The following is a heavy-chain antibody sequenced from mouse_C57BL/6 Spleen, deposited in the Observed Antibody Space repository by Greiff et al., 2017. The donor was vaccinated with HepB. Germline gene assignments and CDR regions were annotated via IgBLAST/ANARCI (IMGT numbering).Heavy chain of an antibody. CDR1: GYTFTSYT. V-gene: IGHV1-4*01. Sequence: VKVVESGAELARPGASVKMSCKASGYTFTSYTMHWVKQRPGQGLEWIGYINPSSGYTKYNQKFKDKATLTADKSSSTAYMQLSSLTSEDSAVYYCARRVWDMYYFDYWGQGTTLTVSS. CDR3: ARRVWDMYYFDY. J-gene: IGHJ2*01. CDR2: INPSSGYT. D-gene: IGHD4-1*01.